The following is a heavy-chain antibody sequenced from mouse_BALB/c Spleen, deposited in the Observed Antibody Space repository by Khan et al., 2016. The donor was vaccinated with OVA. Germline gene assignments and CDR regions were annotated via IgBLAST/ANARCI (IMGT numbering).Heavy chain of an antibody. Sequence: QVHVKQSGAELAKPGASVKMSCKASGYTFVNYWILWVRQRPGQGLEWIGYINPSIAYTDNNQNFKDKATLTADKSSSTAYMQLNSLTSEDSAVYYCARRGLRWDFDYWGQGTTLTVSS. CDR2: INPSIAYT. CDR1: GYTFVNYW. D-gene: IGHD1-1*01. J-gene: IGHJ2*01. V-gene: IGHV1-7*01. CDR3: ARRGLRWDFDY.